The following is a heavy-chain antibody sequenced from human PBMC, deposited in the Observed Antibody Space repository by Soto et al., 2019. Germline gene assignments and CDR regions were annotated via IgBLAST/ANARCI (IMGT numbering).Heavy chain of an antibody. D-gene: IGHD2-15*01. Sequence: EVQLLESGGGLVQPGGSLRLSCAASGFTFSSYAMSWVRQAPGKGLEWVSAISGSGGSTYYADSVKGRFSISRDNTKNTLYLQMNRLRAEDTAVYYCAKEPAGYCSGGSCYGGAFDIWGQGTMVTVSS. J-gene: IGHJ3*02. CDR1: GFTFSSYA. CDR3: AKEPAGYCSGGSCYGGAFDI. CDR2: ISGSGGST. V-gene: IGHV3-23*01.